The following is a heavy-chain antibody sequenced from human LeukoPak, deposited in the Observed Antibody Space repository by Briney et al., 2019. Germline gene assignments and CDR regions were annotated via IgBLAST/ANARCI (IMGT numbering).Heavy chain of an antibody. Sequence: PGGSLRLSCAASGFTSGFTFSSRWMHWFRQAPGKGLVWVSLVKNDGTTNYADSVKGRFTVSRDNAKNTMYLQMNNLRVEDTALYFCHPLGYTSNWGQGTLVTVSS. CDR1: GFTSGFTFSSRW. J-gene: IGHJ4*02. D-gene: IGHD6-19*01. V-gene: IGHV3-74*01. CDR2: VKNDGTT. CDR3: HPLGYTSN.